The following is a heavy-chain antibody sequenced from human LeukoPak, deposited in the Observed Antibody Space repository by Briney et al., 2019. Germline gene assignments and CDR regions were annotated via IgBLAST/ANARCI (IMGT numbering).Heavy chain of an antibody. CDR2: MNPNSGNT. V-gene: IGHV1-8*01. J-gene: IGHJ5*02. D-gene: IGHD6-13*01. CDR1: GYTFTSYD. CDR3: ARGGAAAGTTSNWFDP. Sequence: ASVKVSCKASGYTFTSYDINWVRQATGQGLEWMGWMNPNSGNTGYAQKFQGRVTMTRNTSISTAYMELSSLRSEDTAVYYCARGGAAAGTTSNWFDPWGQGTLVTVSS.